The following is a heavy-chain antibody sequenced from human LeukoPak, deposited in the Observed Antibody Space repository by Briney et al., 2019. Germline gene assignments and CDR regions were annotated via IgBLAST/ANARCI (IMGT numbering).Heavy chain of an antibody. CDR3: ARDLDSFARYVFEY. V-gene: IGHV3-74*01. J-gene: IGHJ4*02. Sequence: GGSLRLSCAASGFTFSNYWMHWVRQAPGKGLVWVSRINSDESNTSYADSVKGRFMISRDNAKNTLYLQMNSLRAEDTAVYYCARDLDSFARYVFEYWGRGTLVTVSS. D-gene: IGHD3-10*02. CDR1: GFTFSNYW. CDR2: INSDESNT.